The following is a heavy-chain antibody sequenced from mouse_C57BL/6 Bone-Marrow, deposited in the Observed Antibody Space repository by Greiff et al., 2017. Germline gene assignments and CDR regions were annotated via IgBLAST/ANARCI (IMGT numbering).Heavy chain of an antibody. CDR1: GYTFTSYW. D-gene: IGHD1-1*01. Sequence: QVQLQQPGAELVKPGASVKLSCKASGYTFTSYWMHWVKQRPGQGLEWIGMIHPNSGSTNYNEKFKSKATLTVDKSSSTAYMQLSSLTSADSAVYYCARKAHYYGSSYFDYWGQGTTLTVSS. V-gene: IGHV1-64*01. J-gene: IGHJ2*01. CDR2: IHPNSGST. CDR3: ARKAHYYGSSYFDY.